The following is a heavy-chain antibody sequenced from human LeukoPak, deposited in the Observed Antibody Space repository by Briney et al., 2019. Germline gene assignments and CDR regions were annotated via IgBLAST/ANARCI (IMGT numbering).Heavy chain of an antibody. CDR3: ARDCEWCGSGSYPTLLFRYYGMDV. J-gene: IGHJ6*02. CDR1: GFTFSSYG. Sequence: GGSLRLSCAASGFTFSSYGMNWARQAPGKGPEWVSYISSSSSTIYYADSVKGRFTISRDNAKNSLYLQMNSLRAEDTAVYYCARDCEWCGSGSYPTLLFRYYGMDVWGQGTTVTVSS. D-gene: IGHD3-10*01. CDR2: ISSSSSTI. V-gene: IGHV3-48*01.